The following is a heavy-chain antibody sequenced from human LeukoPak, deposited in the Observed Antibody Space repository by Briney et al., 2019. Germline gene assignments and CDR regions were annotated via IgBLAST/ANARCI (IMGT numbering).Heavy chain of an antibody. CDR1: GFTFDNYA. CDR3: AKDPRGGTAIVGLDY. V-gene: IGHV3-43*02. Sequence: GGSLRLSCAASGFTFDNYAMHWVRQAPGQGLEWVSLITGDGSSTYYADSVKGLLTISRDSSKNSLYLQMNSLRTEDSAFYYCAKDPRGGTAIVGLDYWGQGTVVIVSS. J-gene: IGHJ4*02. CDR2: ITGDGSST. D-gene: IGHD5-18*01.